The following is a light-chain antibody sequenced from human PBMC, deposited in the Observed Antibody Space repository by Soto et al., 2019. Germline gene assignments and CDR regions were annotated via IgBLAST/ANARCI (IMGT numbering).Light chain of an antibody. Sequence: IVLTQSPGTLSLSPGERATLSCRASQSVSSSYLAWYQQKPGQGPRLLIYGASSRATGIPDRFSGSGSGTDFTLTISRLEPEDFAVYYCQQYGSSLYTFGQGTKLEIK. J-gene: IGKJ2*01. CDR2: GAS. CDR1: QSVSSSY. V-gene: IGKV3-20*01. CDR3: QQYGSSLYT.